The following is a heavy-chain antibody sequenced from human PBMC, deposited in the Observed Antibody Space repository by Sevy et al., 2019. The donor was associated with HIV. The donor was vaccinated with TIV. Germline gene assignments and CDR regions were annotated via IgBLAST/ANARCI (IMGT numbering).Heavy chain of an antibody. CDR1: GYTFTSYG. V-gene: IGHV1-18*01. CDR3: AGGPEAWSGYYYHYYGMDV. J-gene: IGHJ6*02. D-gene: IGHD3-3*01. CDR2: ISVYNGNT. Sequence: ASVKVSCKASGYTFTSYGISWVRQAPGQGLEWMGWISVYNGNTNYAQKVQGRVTLTTETSTSTVYMELRSLRSDDTAVYYCAGGPEAWSGYYYHYYGMDVWGQGTTVTVSS.